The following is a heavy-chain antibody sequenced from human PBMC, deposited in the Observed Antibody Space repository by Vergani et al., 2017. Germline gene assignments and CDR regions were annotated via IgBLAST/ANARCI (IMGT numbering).Heavy chain of an antibody. CDR3: ARYSSGQAYXFDC. CDR1: GGSISSYY. CDR2: IYYSGST. V-gene: IGHV4-59*01. J-gene: IGHJ4*02. D-gene: IGHD6-19*01. Sequence: QVQLQESGPGLVKPSETLSLTCTVSGGSISSYYWSWIRQPPGKGLEWIGYIYYSGSTNYNPSLKSRVTITVDTSKNQFSLKLSSVTAADTAVYYCARYSSGQAYXFDCWGQGTLVTVSS.